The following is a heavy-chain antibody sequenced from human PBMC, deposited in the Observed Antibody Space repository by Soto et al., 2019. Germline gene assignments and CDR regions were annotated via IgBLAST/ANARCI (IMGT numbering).Heavy chain of an antibody. J-gene: IGHJ5*01. CDR3: SRHSERRAHSGWYDS. D-gene: IGHD6-25*01. CDR1: GLTFRSYS. CDR2: ISSSSSTI. V-gene: IGHV3-48*01. Sequence: PGGALRLSCAASGLTFRSYSMNWVRQAPGKGLKWVSYISSSSSTIYYADSVKGRFTISRDNAKNSLYLQMNSLRAEDTAVYYCSRHSERRAHSGWYDSWGQGSLVPVSS.